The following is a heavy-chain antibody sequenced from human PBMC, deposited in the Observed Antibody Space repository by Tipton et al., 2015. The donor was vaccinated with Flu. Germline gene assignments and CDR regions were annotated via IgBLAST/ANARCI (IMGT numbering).Heavy chain of an antibody. CDR1: GGAVSSYF. CDR2: IYYGGTT. J-gene: IGHJ6*02. CDR3: ARDSGRNYNYGMDV. D-gene: IGHD2-15*01. Sequence: TLSLTGTVSGGAVSSYFWTWIRQPPGKQLEWIGYIYYGGTTNYNPSLRSRVTFSMDTSKNQFSLRLSSVTAADAAVYYCARDSGRNYNYGMDVWGQGTTVYVSS. V-gene: IGHV4-59*02.